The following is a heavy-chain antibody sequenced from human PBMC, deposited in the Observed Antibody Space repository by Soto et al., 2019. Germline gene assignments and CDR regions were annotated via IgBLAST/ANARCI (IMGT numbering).Heavy chain of an antibody. D-gene: IGHD3-10*01. CDR2: INHSGST. CDR1: GGSFSGYY. V-gene: IGHV4-34*01. J-gene: IGHJ4*02. CDR3: ATPGSRDF. Sequence: SETLSLTCAVYGGSFSGYYWSWIRQPPGKGLEWIGEINHSGSTNYNPSLKSRVTISVDTSKNQFSLKLSSVTAADTAVYYCATPGSRDFWGQGTLVTVSS.